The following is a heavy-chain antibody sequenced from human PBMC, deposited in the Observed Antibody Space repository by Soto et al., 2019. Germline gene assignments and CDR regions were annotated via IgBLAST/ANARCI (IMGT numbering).Heavy chain of an antibody. Sequence: EVQLVESGGGLVQPGGSLRLSCAATGFTVSSYSMNWVRQAPGKGLEWISYISGSSSTTYYADSVEGRFTISRDNAKNSLYLQMSSLRAEDTSVYYCARDRAEDYWGQGTLVTVSS. CDR3: ARDRAEDY. J-gene: IGHJ4*02. CDR2: ISGSSSTT. V-gene: IGHV3-48*01. CDR1: GFTVSSYS.